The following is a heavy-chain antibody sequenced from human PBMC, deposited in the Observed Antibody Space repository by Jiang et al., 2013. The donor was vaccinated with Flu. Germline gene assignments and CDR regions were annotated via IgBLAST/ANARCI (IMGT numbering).Heavy chain of an antibody. J-gene: IGHJ3*02. CDR2: IYYTGNT. CDR1: RGSLTNYY. V-gene: IGHV4-59*01. CDR3: ARVVVAAQYAFDM. Sequence: GSGLVKPSETLSLTCNVSRGSLTNYYWSWIRQPPGKGLEWIGYIYYTGNTHYNPSLNSRVTISVDTSNNQFSLKLSSVTAADTAVYYCARVVVAAQYAFDMWGQGTVVTVSS. D-gene: IGHD2-15*01.